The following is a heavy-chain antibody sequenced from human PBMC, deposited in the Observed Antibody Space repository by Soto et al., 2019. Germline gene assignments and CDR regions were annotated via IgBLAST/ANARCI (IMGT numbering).Heavy chain of an antibody. V-gene: IGHV1-46*01. J-gene: IGHJ4*02. Sequence: QVQLVQSGAEVKKPGASVKVSCRTSGYTFTHYYIHWVRQAPGQGLEWLAIINPASGSTNYAQEFQGRVTLTMDTSTTTVYMELSGLRAEDTAIFYCARDLAAGDHWGQGTLVTVSS. CDR1: GYTFTHYY. CDR3: ARDLAAGDH. D-gene: IGHD6-13*01. CDR2: INPASGST.